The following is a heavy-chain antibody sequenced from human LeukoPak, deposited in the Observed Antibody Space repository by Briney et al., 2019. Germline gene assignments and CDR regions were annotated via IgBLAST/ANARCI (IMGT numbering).Heavy chain of an antibody. CDR1: GFTYDDYP. Sequence: PTGGSLRLSCAASGFTYDDYPMHWARQAPGKGLEWVSGISYNSDTIAYADSVKGRFTISRDNAKNSLYLQMNSLGAEDTALYYCAKDYCGGDCYSGWYFDLWGRGTLVTVSS. CDR2: ISYNSDTI. V-gene: IGHV3-9*01. D-gene: IGHD2-21*02. J-gene: IGHJ2*01. CDR3: AKDYCGGDCYSGWYFDL.